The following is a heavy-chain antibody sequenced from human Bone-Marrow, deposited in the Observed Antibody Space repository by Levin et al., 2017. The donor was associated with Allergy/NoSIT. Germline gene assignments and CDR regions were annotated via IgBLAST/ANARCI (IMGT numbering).Heavy chain of an antibody. CDR2: INNSSRTI. CDR3: ARDQGTSWDLDY. D-gene: IGHD6-13*01. J-gene: IGHJ4*02. V-gene: IGHV3-48*04. CDR1: GFTFDAYP. Sequence: AGGSLRLSCAASGFTFDAYPMNWVRQAPGKGLEWVSYINNSSRTIFYADSVRGRFTISRDNAKNSLYLQMNTLRAEDTAVYYCARDQGTSWDLDYWGQGTLVTVSS.